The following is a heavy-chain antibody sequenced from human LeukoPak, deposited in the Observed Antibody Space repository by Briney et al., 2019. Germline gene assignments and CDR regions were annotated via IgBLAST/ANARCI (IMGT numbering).Heavy chain of an antibody. D-gene: IGHD1-26*01. Sequence: ASGKVSCKASGYTFTSYYMHWVRQAPGQGLEWMGIINPSGGSTSHAQKFQGRLTLTRDTSTSTVYMELSSLRSEDTAVYYCARDGGNYPRDYWGQGTLVTVSS. J-gene: IGHJ4*02. CDR1: GYTFTSYY. CDR2: INPSGGST. V-gene: IGHV1-46*01. CDR3: ARDGGNYPRDY.